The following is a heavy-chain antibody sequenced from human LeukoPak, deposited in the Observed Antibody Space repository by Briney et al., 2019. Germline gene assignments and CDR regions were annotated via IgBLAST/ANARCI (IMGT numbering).Heavy chain of an antibody. CDR3: ARVSGREGIYGSGRPLDY. J-gene: IGHJ4*02. D-gene: IGHD3-10*01. V-gene: IGHV1-24*01. CDR2: FDPEDGER. CDR1: GYTLTELC. Sequence: GASVKVSCKVSGYTLTELCMHWVRQAPGKGLEWMGSFDPEDGERIYAQKFQGRVTTTEDTSTDTVYMELSRLRSDDTAVYYCARVSGREGIYGSGRPLDYWGQGTLVTVSS.